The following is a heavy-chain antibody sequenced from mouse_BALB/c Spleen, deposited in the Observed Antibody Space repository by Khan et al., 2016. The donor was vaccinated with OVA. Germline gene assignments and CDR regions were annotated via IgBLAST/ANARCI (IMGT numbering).Heavy chain of an antibody. J-gene: IGHJ2*01. V-gene: IGHV1S137*01. D-gene: IGHD2-1*01. CDR2: FSTYNGKT. Sequence: QVRLQQSGPEVVRPGVSVKISCKGAGYIFTDYVMHWVKESHAKSLEWIGVFSTYNGKTNYNQKFKGKATMTVDKSSSTAYMELARLTSEDSAIYYCARGGNGFDYWGQGTTLTVSS. CDR3: ARGGNGFDY. CDR1: GYIFTDYV.